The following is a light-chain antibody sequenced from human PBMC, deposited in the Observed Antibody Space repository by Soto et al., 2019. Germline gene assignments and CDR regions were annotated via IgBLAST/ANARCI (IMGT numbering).Light chain of an antibody. CDR3: QQYNNWPRT. CDR2: GAS. CDR1: QSVASTY. V-gene: IGKV3-15*01. J-gene: IGKJ1*01. Sequence: IVLTQSPATLSVSPGERVTLSCRASQSVASTYLAWYQQRPGQAPRLLISGASTRATGIPARFTGGGSGTEFTLTISSLQSEDFAVYYCQQYNNWPRTFGQGTKVDIK.